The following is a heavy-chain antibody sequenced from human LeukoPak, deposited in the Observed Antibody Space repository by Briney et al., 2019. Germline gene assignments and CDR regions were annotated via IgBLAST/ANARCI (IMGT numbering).Heavy chain of an antibody. CDR1: GYSFTSCW. V-gene: IGHV5-51*01. CDR3: ARSAPRHSYWFDP. CDR2: IYPGDSDT. J-gene: IGHJ5*02. D-gene: IGHD3-3*02. Sequence: GESLKISCKGSGYSFTSCWIGWVRQMPGKGLEWMGIIYPGDSDTRYSPSFQGQVTISADKSISTAYLQWSSLKASDTAMYYCARSAPRHSYWFDPWGQGTLVTVSS.